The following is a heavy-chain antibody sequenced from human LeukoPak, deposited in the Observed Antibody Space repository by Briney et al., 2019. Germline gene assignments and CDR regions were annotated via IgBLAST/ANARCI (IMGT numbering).Heavy chain of an antibody. Sequence: ASVKVSCKASGYTFTSYYMHWVRQAPGQGLEWMGIINPSGGSTSYAQKFQGRVTMTRNTSISTAYMELSSLRSEDTAVYYCARVGCSSTSCYGYYYYYMDVWGKGTTVTVSS. D-gene: IGHD2-2*01. V-gene: IGHV1-46*01. CDR2: INPSGGST. CDR1: GYTFTSYY. CDR3: ARVGCSSTSCYGYYYYYMDV. J-gene: IGHJ6*03.